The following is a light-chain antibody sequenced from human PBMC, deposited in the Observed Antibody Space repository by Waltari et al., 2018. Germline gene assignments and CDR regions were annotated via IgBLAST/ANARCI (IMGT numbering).Light chain of an antibody. CDR3: VQTLQTPPWT. Sequence: DIVMTQSPLSLPVTPGEPASISCRSSPSLLNSNGYNYFDWYVQKPGQSPQHLIYLGSYRASVVPDRFSASGSGTDFTLKISRVEAEDVGVYYCVQTLQTPPWTFGQGTKVEIK. CDR1: PSLLNSNGYNY. V-gene: IGKV2-28*01. J-gene: IGKJ1*01. CDR2: LGS.